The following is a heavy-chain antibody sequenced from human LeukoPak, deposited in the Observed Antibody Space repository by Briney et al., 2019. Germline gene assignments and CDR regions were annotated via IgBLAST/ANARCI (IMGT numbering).Heavy chain of an antibody. CDR2: INWNGGST. CDR3: ARDGGSWYAGLCDY. D-gene: IGHD6-13*01. Sequence: GGSLRLSCAASGFTFSSYEMNWVRQAPGKGLEWVSGINWNGGSTGYADSVKGRFTISRDNAKNSLYLQMNSLRAEDTALYYCARDGGSWYAGLCDYWGQGTLVTVSS. J-gene: IGHJ4*02. V-gene: IGHV3-20*04. CDR1: GFTFSSYE.